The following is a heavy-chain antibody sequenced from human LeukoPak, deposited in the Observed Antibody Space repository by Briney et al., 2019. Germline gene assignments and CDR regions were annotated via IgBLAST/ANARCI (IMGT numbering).Heavy chain of an antibody. D-gene: IGHD6-13*01. CDR2: IYYSGST. CDR1: GGSISSYY. Sequence: PSETLSLTCTVSGGSISSYYWSWIRQPPGKGLEWIGYIYYSGSTNYNPSLKSRVTISVDTSKNQFSLKLSSVTAADTAVYYCARSRSYSSSWYSDYWDQGTLVTVSS. V-gene: IGHV4-59*01. J-gene: IGHJ4*02. CDR3: ARSRSYSSSWYSDY.